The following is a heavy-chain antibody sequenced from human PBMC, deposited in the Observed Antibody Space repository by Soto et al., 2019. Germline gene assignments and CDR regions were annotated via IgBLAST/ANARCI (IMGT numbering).Heavy chain of an antibody. CDR1: GFTFSSYA. CDR3: AKDNPPGAVDYYGMDV. Sequence: PGGSLRLSCTASGFTFSSYAMSWVRQAPGKGLEWVSTISGSGGSTYYADSVKGRFTISRDNSKNTLYLQMSSLRAEDTAVYYCAKDNPPGAVDYYGMDVWGQGTTVTVSS. J-gene: IGHJ6*02. V-gene: IGHV3-23*01. D-gene: IGHD2-21*01. CDR2: ISGSGGST.